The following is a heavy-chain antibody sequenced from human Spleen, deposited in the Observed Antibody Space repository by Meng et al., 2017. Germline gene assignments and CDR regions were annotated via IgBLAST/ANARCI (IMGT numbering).Heavy chain of an antibody. CDR1: GFTVSSNY. V-gene: IGHV3-11*04. Sequence: GGSLRLSCAASGFTVSSNYMSWVRQAPGKGLEWVSYISSSGTTIYYADSVKGRFTISRDNAKNSMYLQMNSLRAEDTAVYYCAREVIYRDNVPLGNDAFDIWGQGTMVTVSS. D-gene: IGHD4-17*01. CDR2: ISSSGTTI. J-gene: IGHJ3*02. CDR3: AREVIYRDNVPLGNDAFDI.